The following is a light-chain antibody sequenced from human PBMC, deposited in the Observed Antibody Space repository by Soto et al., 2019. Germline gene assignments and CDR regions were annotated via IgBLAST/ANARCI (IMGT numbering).Light chain of an antibody. CDR1: QSINNW. CDR2: DVF. V-gene: IGKV1-5*01. CDR3: QQYKTYSLT. J-gene: IGKJ4*01. Sequence: DIQMTQFPSTLSASVGDRVTITCRASQSINNWLAWYQQKPGKAPKLLIFDVFSLESGVPFRFGGSGFGTEFTLTISSLQPDDSATYYCQQYKTYSLTFGGGTKVEIK.